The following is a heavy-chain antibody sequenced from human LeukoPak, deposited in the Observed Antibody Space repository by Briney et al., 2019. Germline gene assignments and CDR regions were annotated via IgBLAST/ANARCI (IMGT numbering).Heavy chain of an antibody. CDR3: ARGQDIVAPFWY. D-gene: IGHD5-12*01. CDR1: GGTFSSYA. V-gene: IGHV1-69*05. Sequence: SVKVSCKASGGTFSSYAISWVRQAPGQWLEWMGGIIPIFGTANYAQKFQGRVTITTDESTSTAYMELSSLRSEDTAVYYCARGQDIVAPFWYWGQGTLVTVSS. J-gene: IGHJ4*02. CDR2: IIPIFGTA.